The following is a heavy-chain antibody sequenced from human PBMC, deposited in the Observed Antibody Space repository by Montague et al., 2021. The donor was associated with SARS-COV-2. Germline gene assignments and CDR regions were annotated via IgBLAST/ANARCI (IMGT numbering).Heavy chain of an antibody. V-gene: IGHV4-61*01. J-gene: IGHJ4*02. CDR2: VYHTGST. CDR1: GVSISSGSYY. D-gene: IGHD3-22*01. CDR3: AREKYYFDDSGSK. Sequence: SETLSLTCSVSGVSISSGSYYWSWVRQPPGKGLEWIGYVYHTGSTNYNPSLKSRVTLSIDTSKNQFSLNLTSVTAADTAVYYCAREKYYFDDSGSKWGQGTLATV.